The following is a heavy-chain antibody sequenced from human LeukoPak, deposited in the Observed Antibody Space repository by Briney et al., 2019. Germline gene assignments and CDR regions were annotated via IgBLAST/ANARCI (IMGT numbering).Heavy chain of an antibody. CDR2: IYYTGST. CDR1: GYSISSGTYY. CDR3: ARHELVSAGWFDP. D-gene: IGHD2-21*02. J-gene: IGHJ5*02. Sequence: SETLSLTCTVSGYSISSGTYYWGWIRQPPGKWLEWIGSIYYTGSTYYNPSLKSRVTISVHTSENQFSLKLNSVTAADTAVYYCARHELVSAGWFDPWGQGTLVTVSS. V-gene: IGHV4-39*01.